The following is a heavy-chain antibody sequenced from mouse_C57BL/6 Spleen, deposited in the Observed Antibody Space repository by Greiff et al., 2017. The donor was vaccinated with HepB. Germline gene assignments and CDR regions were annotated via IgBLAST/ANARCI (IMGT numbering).Heavy chain of an antibody. V-gene: IGHV1-42*01. CDR3: ARWGTTGVGYFDY. J-gene: IGHJ2*01. CDR1: GYSFTGYY. D-gene: IGHD1-1*01. Sequence: EVQLQQSGPELVKPGASVKISCKASGYSFTGYYMNWVKQSPEKSLEWIGEINPSTGGTTYNQKFKAKATLTVDKSSSTAYMQLKSLTSEDSAVYYCARWGTTGVGYFDYWGQGTTLTVSS. CDR2: INPSTGGT.